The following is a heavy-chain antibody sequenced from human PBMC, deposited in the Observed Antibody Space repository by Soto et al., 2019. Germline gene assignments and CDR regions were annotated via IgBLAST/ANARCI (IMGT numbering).Heavy chain of an antibody. V-gene: IGHV1-69*01. Sequence: QVQLVQSGAEVKKPGSSVKVSCKASGGTFGSYAISWVRQAPGQGLEWMGGIIPIPGTANYAQKFQGRVTIAADESTSTAYMELSSLRSEDTAVFYCARSQGSSTSLEIYYYYYYGIDVWCQGTTVTVSS. CDR3: ARSQGSSTSLEIYYYYYYGIDV. CDR1: GGTFGSYA. D-gene: IGHD2-2*01. CDR2: IIPIPGTA. J-gene: IGHJ6*02.